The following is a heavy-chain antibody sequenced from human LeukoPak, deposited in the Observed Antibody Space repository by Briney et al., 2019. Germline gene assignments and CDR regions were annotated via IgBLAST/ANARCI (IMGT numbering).Heavy chain of an antibody. CDR1: GFTFDDYG. D-gene: IGHD3-10*01. Sequence: GGSLRLSCAASGFTFDDYGMSWVRQAPGKGLEWVSGINWNGGRTGYADSVKGQFTISRDNAKKSLYVQMNSLRAEDTALYYCAREYYGSGSYYNVGYWGQGTLVTVSS. CDR3: AREYYGSGSYYNVGY. CDR2: INWNGGRT. J-gene: IGHJ4*02. V-gene: IGHV3-20*04.